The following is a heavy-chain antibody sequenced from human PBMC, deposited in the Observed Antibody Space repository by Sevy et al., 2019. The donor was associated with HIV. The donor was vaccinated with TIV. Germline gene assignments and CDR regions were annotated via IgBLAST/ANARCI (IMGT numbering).Heavy chain of an antibody. CDR1: GVTFSNYA. CDR2: IIPMFGTP. Sequence: ASVKVSCKASGVTFSNYAISWVRQAPGQGLEWMGGIIPMFGTPSYAQKFQGRVTITADESTSTAYMELTSLRSEDTAVYYCARDSLYSTNWAFDYWGHGTLVTVSS. CDR3: ARDSLYSTNWAFDY. D-gene: IGHD6-13*01. J-gene: IGHJ4*01. V-gene: IGHV1-69*13.